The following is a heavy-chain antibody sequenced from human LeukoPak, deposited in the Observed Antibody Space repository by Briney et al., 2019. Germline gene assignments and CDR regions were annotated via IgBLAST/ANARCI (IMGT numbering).Heavy chain of an antibody. CDR2: ISSSSSYI. CDR3: ARDDSSSWYVKFDY. V-gene: IGHV3-21*01. Sequence: TGGSLRLSCAASGFTFSSYSMNWVRQAPGKGLEWVPSISSSSSYIYYADSVKGRFTISRDNAKNSLYLQMNSLRAEDTAVYYCARDDSSSWYVKFDYWGQGTLVTVSS. J-gene: IGHJ4*02. D-gene: IGHD6-13*01. CDR1: GFTFSSYS.